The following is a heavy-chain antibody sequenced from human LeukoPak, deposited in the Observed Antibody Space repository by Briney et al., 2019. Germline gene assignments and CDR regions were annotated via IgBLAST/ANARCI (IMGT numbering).Heavy chain of an antibody. CDR1: GFTFSSYG. CDR3: AKDSHRTVSTWGYCDY. CDR2: IHYDESND. V-gene: IGHV3-30*02. D-gene: IGHD1-7*01. Sequence: GESLRLSCAASGFTFSSYGMHWVRQAPGKGLEWVAFIHYDESNDYYADSVKGRFTISRDNSKNTLYLQMNSLKPEDTAVYYCAKDSHRTVSTWGYCDYWGQGTLVTVSS. J-gene: IGHJ4*02.